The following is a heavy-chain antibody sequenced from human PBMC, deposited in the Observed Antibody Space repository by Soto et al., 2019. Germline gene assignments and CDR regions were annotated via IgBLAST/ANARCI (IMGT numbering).Heavy chain of an antibody. J-gene: IGHJ4*02. D-gene: IGHD3-22*01. CDR3: ARGAPMYYYYDSSGYCIDY. V-gene: IGHV4-30-4*01. CDR1: GGSISSGDYY. Sequence: PSETLSLTCTVSGGSISSGDYYWSWIRQPPGKGLEWIGYIYYSGSTYYNPSLKSRVTISVDTSKNQFSLKLSSVTAADTAVYYCARGAPMYYYYDSSGYCIDYWGQGTLVTVSS. CDR2: IYYSGST.